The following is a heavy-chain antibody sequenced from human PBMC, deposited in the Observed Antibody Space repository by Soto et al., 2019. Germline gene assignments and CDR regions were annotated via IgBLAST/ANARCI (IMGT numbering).Heavy chain of an antibody. Sequence: EVQLLESGGGLVQPGGSLRLSCEASGFTFSSYAMSWVRQAPGKGLEWVSVISGSVGTTYYADSVKGRFTISRDNSKNTLYLQMNNLRAEDTAGYYCAKDHLFSGWTSGGYFDYWGQGALVTVSS. CDR2: ISGSVGTT. CDR3: AKDHLFSGWTSGGYFDY. D-gene: IGHD6-19*01. CDR1: GFTFSSYA. V-gene: IGHV3-23*01. J-gene: IGHJ4*02.